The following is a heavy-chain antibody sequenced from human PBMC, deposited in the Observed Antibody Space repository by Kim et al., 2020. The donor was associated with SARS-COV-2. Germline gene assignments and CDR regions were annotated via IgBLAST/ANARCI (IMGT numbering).Heavy chain of an antibody. CDR2: ISYDGSNK. CDR1: GFTFSSYG. CDR3: ARDRGTRGEMATITDY. J-gene: IGHJ4*02. D-gene: IGHD5-12*01. Sequence: GGSLRLSCAASGFTFSSYGMHWVRQAPGKGLEWVAVISYDGSNKYYADSVKGRFTISRDNSKNTLYLQMNSLRAEDTAVYYCARDRGTRGEMATITDYWGQGTLVTVSS. V-gene: IGHV3-33*05.